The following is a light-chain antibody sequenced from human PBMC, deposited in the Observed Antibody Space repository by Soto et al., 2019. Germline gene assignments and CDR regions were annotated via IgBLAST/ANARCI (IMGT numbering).Light chain of an antibody. CDR3: QQLNSYPLT. Sequence: IQLTQSPSSLSASVGDRVTITCRASQGISSYLAWYQQKPGKAPKLLIYAASTLESGVPSRFSGSGSGTDFTLTISNLQPEDFVTYYCQQLNSYPLTFGGGTKVEIK. CDR1: QGISSY. J-gene: IGKJ4*01. V-gene: IGKV1-9*01. CDR2: AAS.